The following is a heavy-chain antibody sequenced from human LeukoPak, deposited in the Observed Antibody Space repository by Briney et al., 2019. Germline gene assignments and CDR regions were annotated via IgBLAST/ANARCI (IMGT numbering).Heavy chain of an antibody. CDR3: ARSYCSSTSCRRWWFDP. CDR1: GYTFTSYG. CDR2: ISAYNGNT. D-gene: IGHD2-2*01. Sequence: ASVKVSCKASGYTFTSYGISWVRQAPGQGLEWMGWISAYNGNTNYAQKLQGRVTMTTDTSTSTAYMELRSLRSDDTAVYYCARSYCSSTSCRRWWFDPWGQGTLVTVSS. J-gene: IGHJ5*02. V-gene: IGHV1-18*01.